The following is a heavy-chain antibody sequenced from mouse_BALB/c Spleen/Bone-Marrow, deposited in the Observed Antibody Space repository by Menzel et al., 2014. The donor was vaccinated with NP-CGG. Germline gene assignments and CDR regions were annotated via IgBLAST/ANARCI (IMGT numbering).Heavy chain of an antibody. J-gene: IGHJ2*01. D-gene: IGHD1-1*01. CDR3: ARLLRSPFDY. Sequence: YSFTGYTMNWVKQSHGRNLEWIGLINPYNGGTSYNQKFKGKATLTVDKSSSTAYMELLSLTSEDSAVYYCARLLRSPFDYWGQGTTLTVSS. CDR2: INPYNGGT. CDR1: YSFTGYT. V-gene: IGHV1-26*01.